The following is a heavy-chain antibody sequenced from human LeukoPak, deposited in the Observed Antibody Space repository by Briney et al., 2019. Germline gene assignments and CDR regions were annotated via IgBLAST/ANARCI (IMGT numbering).Heavy chain of an antibody. D-gene: IGHD1-1*01. Sequence: SVTVSYKASGGTFSSYAISWVRQAPGQGLEWMGGIIPIFGKANYAQKFQGRVTITADESTSTAYMELSSLRSEDTAVYYCARDRGTWNDDGFDYWGQGTLVTVSS. J-gene: IGHJ4*02. CDR1: GGTFSSYA. V-gene: IGHV1-69*13. CDR3: ARDRGTWNDDGFDY. CDR2: IIPIFGKA.